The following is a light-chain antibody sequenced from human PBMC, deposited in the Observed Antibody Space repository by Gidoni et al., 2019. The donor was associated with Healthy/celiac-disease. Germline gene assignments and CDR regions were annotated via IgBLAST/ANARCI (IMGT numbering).Light chain of an antibody. V-gene: IGLV2-14*01. J-gene: IGLJ2*01. CDR2: EVS. CDR1: SSDVGGYNY. Sequence: QSALTQPASVSGSPGQSITISCTGTSSDVGGYNYVSWYQQHPGKAPKLMIYEVSNRPSGVPDRFSGSKSGNTASLTISGLQAEDEADYYCSSYTSSSHSVFGGGTKLTVL. CDR3: SSYTSSSHSV.